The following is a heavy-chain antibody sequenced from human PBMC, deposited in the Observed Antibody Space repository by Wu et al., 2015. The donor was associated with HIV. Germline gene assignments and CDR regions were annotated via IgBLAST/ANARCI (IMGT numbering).Heavy chain of an antibody. CDR3: ASNCAIEEKYYYYYMDV. V-gene: IGHV1-69*05. CDR1: GGTFSSYA. Sequence: QVQLVQSGAEVKKPGSSVKVSCKASGGTFSSYAFTWVRQAPGQGLEWMGGIIPPFGTPNYAQKFQGRVTIITDDSTATVYMELSSLRSEDTAVYYCASNCAIEEKYYYYYMDVWGKGTTVTVSS. J-gene: IGHJ6*03. CDR2: IIPPFGTP. D-gene: IGHD2-2*02.